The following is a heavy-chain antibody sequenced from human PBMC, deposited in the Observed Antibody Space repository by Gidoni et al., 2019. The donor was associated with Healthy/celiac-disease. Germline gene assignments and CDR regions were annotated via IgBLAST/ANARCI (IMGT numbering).Heavy chain of an antibody. CDR2: INHSGST. Sequence: QVQLQQWGAGLLTPSETLSLPCAVYGGSFSGYYWSWIRQPPGKGLEWIGEINHSGSTNYNPSLKSRVTISVDTSKNQFSLKLSSVTAADTAVYYCARGRYCSGGSCSFDYWGQGTLVTVSS. J-gene: IGHJ4*02. V-gene: IGHV4-34*01. CDR3: ARGRYCSGGSCSFDY. CDR1: GGSFSGYY. D-gene: IGHD2-15*01.